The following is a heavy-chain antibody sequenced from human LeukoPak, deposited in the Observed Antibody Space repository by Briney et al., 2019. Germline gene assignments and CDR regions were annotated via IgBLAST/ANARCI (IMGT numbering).Heavy chain of an antibody. Sequence: SQTLSLTCTVSGGSISSGGYYWSWIRQHPGKGLEWIGYIYYSGSTYYNPSLKSRVTISVDTSKNQFSLKLSSVTAADTAVYYCARDRGIAAAGIVGGEQAFDIWGQGTMVTVSS. CDR1: GGSISSGGYY. J-gene: IGHJ3*02. CDR2: IYYSGST. V-gene: IGHV4-31*03. CDR3: ARDRGIAAAGIVGGEQAFDI. D-gene: IGHD6-13*01.